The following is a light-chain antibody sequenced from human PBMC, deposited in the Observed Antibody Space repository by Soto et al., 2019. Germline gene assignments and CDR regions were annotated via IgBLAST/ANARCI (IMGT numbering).Light chain of an antibody. V-gene: IGKV3-11*01. Sequence: EIVLTQSPATLSWSPGDRAAVSCRASLSISSSLAWYQQKPGQAPRLLIHDASSRVTGIPARFSGSGPETDFTLTISSLEPEDFAVYYCQQRSNWPPSITFGQGTRLEI. CDR2: DAS. J-gene: IGKJ5*01. CDR3: QQRSNWPPSIT. CDR1: LSISSS.